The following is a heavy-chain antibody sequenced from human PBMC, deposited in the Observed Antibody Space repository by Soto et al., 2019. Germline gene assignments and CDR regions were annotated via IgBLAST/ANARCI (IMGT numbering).Heavy chain of an antibody. V-gene: IGHV4-59*08. CDR3: ARHLSRWSGLDY. CDR1: GGSISSYY. Sequence: SETLSLTCTVSGGSISSYYWSWIRQPPGKGLEWIGYIYYSGSTNYNPSLKSRVTISVDTSKNQFSLKLSSVTAADTAVYYCARHLSRWSGLDYWGQGTLVTVSS. D-gene: IGHD3-3*01. J-gene: IGHJ4*02. CDR2: IYYSGST.